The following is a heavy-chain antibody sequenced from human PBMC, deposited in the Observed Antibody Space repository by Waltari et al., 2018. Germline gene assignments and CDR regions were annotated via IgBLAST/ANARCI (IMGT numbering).Heavy chain of an antibody. CDR1: GFTFSTYG. D-gene: IGHD5-18*01. J-gene: IGHJ4*02. CDR3: ARDLSYSYGLDY. CDR2: IWYDGSNK. Sequence: QVQLVESGGGVVQPGRSLSLSGPASGFTFSTYGRPWVRQAPGKGLEWVAVIWYDGSNKYYADSVKGRFTISRDNSKNTLYLQMNSLRAEDTAVYYCARDLSYSYGLDYWGQGTLVTVSS. V-gene: IGHV3-33*01.